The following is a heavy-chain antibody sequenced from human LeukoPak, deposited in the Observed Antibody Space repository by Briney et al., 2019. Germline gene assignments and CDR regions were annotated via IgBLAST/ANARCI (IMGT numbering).Heavy chain of an antibody. J-gene: IGHJ1*01. CDR1: GFSFSNYA. CDR2: IDGSSSHI. V-gene: IGHV3-21*01. D-gene: IGHD2-21*02. CDR3: ARGYCGGDCYGD. Sequence: TGGSLRLSCAASGFSFSNYAMNWVRQAPGKGLEWVSSIDGSSSHIYYADSVKGRFTISRDNTKSSLYLQMNSLRAEDMAVYYRARGYCGGDCYGDWGQGTLVTVSS.